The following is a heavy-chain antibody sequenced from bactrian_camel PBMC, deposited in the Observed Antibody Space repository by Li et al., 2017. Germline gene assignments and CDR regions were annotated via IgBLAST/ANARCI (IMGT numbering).Heavy chain of an antibody. J-gene: IGHJ4*01. CDR3: AATKGLPGLLRGGYLSARSYNY. Sequence: DVQLVESGGGSVQSGGSLRLSCAASGDLYSSYCMAWFRQAPGQEREGVAAIDTGDGSTYYLNSVEGRFTISHDNAKNTLYLQMNSLKPEDTAIYYCAATKGLPGLLRGGYLSARSYNYWGRGTQVTVS. CDR2: IDTGDGST. V-gene: IGHV3S31*01. D-gene: IGHD5*01. CDR1: GDLYSSYC.